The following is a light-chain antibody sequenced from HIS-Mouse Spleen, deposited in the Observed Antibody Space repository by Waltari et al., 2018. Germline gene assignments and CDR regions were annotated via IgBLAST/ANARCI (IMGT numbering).Light chain of an antibody. J-gene: IGLJ3*02. CDR2: EGS. Sequence: QSALTQPASVSGSPGQSITISCTGTSSDVGSYNLVSWYKKHPGKAPKLMICEGSKRLSGVSNRFSGSKSGNTASLTISGLQAEDEADYYCCSHAGSSTWVFGGGTKLTVL. CDR1: SSDVGSYNL. CDR3: CSHAGSSTWV. V-gene: IGLV2-23*01.